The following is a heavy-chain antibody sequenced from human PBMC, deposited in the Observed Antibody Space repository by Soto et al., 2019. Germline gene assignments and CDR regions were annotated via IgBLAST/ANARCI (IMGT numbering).Heavy chain of an antibody. CDR1: GFTFRTYG. V-gene: IGHV3-30*03. Sequence: QVQLVESGGGVVQPGRSLRLTCAASGFTFRTYGMHWVRQAPGKGLEWVAVISYDGSNKYYADSVKGRFSISRDNSKNTLYLQMNSLRAEDTAVYYCARDFWSGFCFDYWGQGTLVTVSS. CDR3: ARDFWSGFCFDY. CDR2: ISYDGSNK. D-gene: IGHD3-3*01. J-gene: IGHJ4*02.